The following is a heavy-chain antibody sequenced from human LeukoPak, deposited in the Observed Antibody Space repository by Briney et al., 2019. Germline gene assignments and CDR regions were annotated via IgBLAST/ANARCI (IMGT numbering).Heavy chain of an antibody. V-gene: IGHV4-38-2*02. CDR1: GYSISSGYY. J-gene: IGHJ3*02. CDR2: IYHSGST. CDR3: ARVVGYDSSGYYTSGAFDI. D-gene: IGHD3-22*01. Sequence: SETLSLTCTVSGYSISSGYYWGWIRQPPGKGLEWIGSIYHSGSTYYNPSLKSRVTISVDTSKNQFSLKLSSVTAADTAVYYCARVVGYDSSGYYTSGAFDIWGQGTMVTVSS.